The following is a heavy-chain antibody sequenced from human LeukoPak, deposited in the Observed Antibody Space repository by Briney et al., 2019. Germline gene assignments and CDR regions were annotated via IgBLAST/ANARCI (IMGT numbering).Heavy chain of an antibody. CDR1: GGSISSYY. J-gene: IGHJ3*02. V-gene: IGHV4-4*07. Sequence: SETLSLTCTVSGGSISSYYWTWIRQPAGKGLEWIGHFNISGSANYNPSLKSRVTISVDTSKNQFSLKLRSVTAADTAVYYCARDVSAFDIWGQGTMVTVSS. CDR3: ARDVSAFDI. CDR2: FNISGSA.